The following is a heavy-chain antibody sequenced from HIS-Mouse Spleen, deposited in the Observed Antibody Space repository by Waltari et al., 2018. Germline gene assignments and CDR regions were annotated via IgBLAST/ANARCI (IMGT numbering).Heavy chain of an antibody. CDR3: ARVLYDFWSGYYDAFDI. CDR1: GYTFTSYD. Sequence: QVQLVQSGAEVKKPGASVKVSCKASGYTFTSYDINWLRQATGQGLEWMGWMNPNSGNTGYAQKFQGRVTMTRNTSISTAYMELSSLRSEDTAVYYCARVLYDFWSGYYDAFDIWGQGTMVTVSS. CDR2: MNPNSGNT. D-gene: IGHD3-3*01. J-gene: IGHJ3*02. V-gene: IGHV1-8*01.